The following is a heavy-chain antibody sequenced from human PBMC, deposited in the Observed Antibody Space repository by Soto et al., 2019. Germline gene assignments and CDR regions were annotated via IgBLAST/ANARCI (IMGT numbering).Heavy chain of an antibody. D-gene: IGHD6-19*01. J-gene: IGHJ1*01. CDR3: AKGVPGIAVAGTGYFQH. V-gene: IGHV1-3*01. Sequence: ASVKVSCKASGYTFTTYAMHWVRQAPGQRLEWMGWINPGNGNTKYSQKFQGRVTITRDTSASTAYMELSSLRAEDTAVYYCAKGVPGIAVAGTGYFQHRGQGTLVTVSS. CDR2: INPGNGNT. CDR1: GYTFTTYA.